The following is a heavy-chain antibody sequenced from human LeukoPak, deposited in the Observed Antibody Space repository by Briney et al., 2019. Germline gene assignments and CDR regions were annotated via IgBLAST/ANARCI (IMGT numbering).Heavy chain of an antibody. V-gene: IGHV3-7*01. Sequence: GSLRLSCAASGFSFISYWMSWVRQAPGKGLEWVANIKQDGREKYYVDSVKGRSTISRDNAKNSLYLQMNSLRAEDTAVYYCARVEDYDILTGFDYWGQGTLVTVSS. CDR1: GFSFISYW. CDR3: ARVEDYDILTGFDY. D-gene: IGHD3-9*01. CDR2: IKQDGREK. J-gene: IGHJ4*02.